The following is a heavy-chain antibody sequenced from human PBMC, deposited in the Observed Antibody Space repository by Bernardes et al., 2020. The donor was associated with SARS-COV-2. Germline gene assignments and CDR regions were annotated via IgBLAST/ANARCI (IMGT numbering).Heavy chain of an antibody. D-gene: IGHD6-6*01. Sequence: SEPLSLTCAVYGGSFSGYYWSWIRQPPGKGLEWIGEINHSGSTNYNPSLKSRVTISVDTSKNQFSLKLSSVTAADTAVYYCARRQLGTSYYFDYWGQGTLVTVSS. J-gene: IGHJ4*02. CDR3: ARRQLGTSYYFDY. V-gene: IGHV4-34*01. CDR2: INHSGST. CDR1: GGSFSGYY.